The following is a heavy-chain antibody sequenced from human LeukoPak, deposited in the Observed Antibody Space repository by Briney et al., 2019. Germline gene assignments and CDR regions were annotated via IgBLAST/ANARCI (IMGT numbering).Heavy chain of an antibody. Sequence: SETLSLTCTVSGGSISSYYWSWIRQPPGKGLEWIGYIYYSGSTSYNPSLKSRVTISVDTSKNQFSLKLSSVTAADTAVYYCARDRAYSSGWYPGYEYWGQGTLVTVSS. D-gene: IGHD6-19*01. V-gene: IGHV4-59*01. J-gene: IGHJ4*02. CDR1: GGSISSYY. CDR2: IYYSGST. CDR3: ARDRAYSSGWYPGYEY.